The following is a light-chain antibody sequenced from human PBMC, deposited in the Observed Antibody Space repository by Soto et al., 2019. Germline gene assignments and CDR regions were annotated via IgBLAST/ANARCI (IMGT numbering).Light chain of an antibody. Sequence: DIQTTQSPSSLSASVGDRVTITCRASQNINYYLNWYQQKPGKAPKLLIYGASNLQSGVPSRFSGSGSGTDFTLTISSLQLEDFATYFCQQTFSTFRSFGGGTKVDIK. CDR3: QQTFSTFRS. V-gene: IGKV1-39*01. CDR1: QNINYY. J-gene: IGKJ4*01. CDR2: GAS.